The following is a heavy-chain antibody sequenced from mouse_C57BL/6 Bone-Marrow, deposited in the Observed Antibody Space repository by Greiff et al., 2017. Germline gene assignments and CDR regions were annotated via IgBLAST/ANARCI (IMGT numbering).Heavy chain of an antibody. D-gene: IGHD1-1*01. CDR2: IHPNSGST. CDR1: GYTFTSYW. J-gene: IGHJ2*01. Sequence: QVQLQQPGAELVKPGASVKLSCKASGYTFTSYWLHWVKQRPGQGLEWIGMIHPNSGSTNYNEKFKSKATLTVDKSSSTAYMQLSSLTSEDSAVYYCARGTRITTVLDYWGQGTTLTVSP. V-gene: IGHV1-64*01. CDR3: ARGTRITTVLDY.